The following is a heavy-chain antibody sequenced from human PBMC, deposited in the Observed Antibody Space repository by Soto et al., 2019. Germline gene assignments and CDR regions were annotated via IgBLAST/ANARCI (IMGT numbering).Heavy chain of an antibody. CDR2: VVYDGSKK. Sequence: GGSLRLSCAASGFTFGNYGMYWLRPAPGKGLEWVAAVVYDGSKKYYADSVKGRFTVSRDNYKNTLFLEMNALRAEDTAVYYCARDRGYRRYFDSSGFWADSWGQGT. V-gene: IGHV3-33*08. CDR1: GFTFGNYG. D-gene: IGHD3-22*01. CDR3: ARDRGYRRYFDSSGFWADS. J-gene: IGHJ4*02.